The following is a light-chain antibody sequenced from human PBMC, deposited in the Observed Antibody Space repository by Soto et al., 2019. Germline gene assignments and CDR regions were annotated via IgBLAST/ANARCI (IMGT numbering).Light chain of an antibody. V-gene: IGKV1-5*03. CDR2: KAS. Sequence: DIQMTQYPSTLSASVGDRVTITCRASQSISSWLAWYQQKPGKAPKLLIYKASSLESGVPSRFSGSGSGTEFTLTISSLQPDDFATYYCQQYNSYPGTFGQGTKVDIK. CDR3: QQYNSYPGT. CDR1: QSISSW. J-gene: IGKJ1*01.